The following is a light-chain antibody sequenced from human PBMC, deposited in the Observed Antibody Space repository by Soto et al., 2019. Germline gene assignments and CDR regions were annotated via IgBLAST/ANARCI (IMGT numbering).Light chain of an antibody. Sequence: DIQLTQSPSFLSASVGDRVTITCRASQGISSYLAWYQQKPGKAPKLLIYAASTLQSGVPSRFSGSGSGTEFTLTISSLQPEDFATYYCQQYYSFWTFGQGTTVEV. CDR3: QQYYSFWT. CDR2: AAS. V-gene: IGKV1-9*01. CDR1: QGISSY. J-gene: IGKJ1*01.